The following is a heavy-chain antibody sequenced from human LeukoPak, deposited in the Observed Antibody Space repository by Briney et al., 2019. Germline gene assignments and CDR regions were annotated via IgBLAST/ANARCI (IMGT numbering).Heavy chain of an antibody. CDR2: INPNSGAT. CDR1: GFVFTGYY. Sequence: GASVKVSCKASGFVFTGYYIHWVRQAPGQGLEWMGWINPNSGATNYAQQFQGRVTMTSGTSMDIVHMELSRLTSDDTAVFYCARVSGTIQWFDPWGQGTLVTVSS. V-gene: IGHV1-2*02. D-gene: IGHD3-3*01. J-gene: IGHJ5*02. CDR3: ARVSGTIQWFDP.